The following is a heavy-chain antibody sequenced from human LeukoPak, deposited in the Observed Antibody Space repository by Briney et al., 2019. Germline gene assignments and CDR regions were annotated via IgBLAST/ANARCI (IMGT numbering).Heavy chain of an antibody. CDR2: ISYDGSNK. V-gene: IGHV3-30-3*01. CDR1: GFTFSSYA. CDR3: ARGSDGELDYFDY. J-gene: IGHJ4*02. D-gene: IGHD1-26*01. Sequence: GGSLRLSCAASGFTFSSYAMHWVRQAPGKGLEWVAVISYDGSNKYYADSVKGRFTISRDNSKNTLYLQINSLRAEDTAVYYCARGSDGELDYFDYWGQGTLVTVSS.